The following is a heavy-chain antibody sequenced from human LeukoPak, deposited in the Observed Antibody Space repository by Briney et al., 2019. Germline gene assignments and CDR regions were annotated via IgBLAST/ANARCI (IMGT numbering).Heavy chain of an antibody. V-gene: IGHV3-30*02. CDR3: AKEGPAVCGGDCYFGLDY. Sequence: PGGSLRLSCATSKFTFRSYGMHWVRQAPAKGLEWVAFIRYDGSTKYYADSVKGRFTISRDNSKNTLYLQMNNLRTDDTGVYYCAKEGPAVCGGDCYFGLDYWGQGTLVTVSS. CDR1: KFTFRSYG. D-gene: IGHD2-21*01. J-gene: IGHJ4*02. CDR2: IRYDGSTK.